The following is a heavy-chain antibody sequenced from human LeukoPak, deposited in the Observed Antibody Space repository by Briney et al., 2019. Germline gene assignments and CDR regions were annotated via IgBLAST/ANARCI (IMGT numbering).Heavy chain of an antibody. J-gene: IGHJ3*01. Sequence: GGSLRLSCAASGFTFRDPAMTWVRQAPGKGLEWISLISFSGDNSYADSVKGRFTISRDNSKNTLSLQMNSLRVEDTAIYYCAKDIQLSTWGLGTMVIVSS. CDR3: AKDIQLST. D-gene: IGHD5-24*01. CDR2: ISFSGDNS. CDR1: GFTFRDPA. V-gene: IGHV3-23*01.